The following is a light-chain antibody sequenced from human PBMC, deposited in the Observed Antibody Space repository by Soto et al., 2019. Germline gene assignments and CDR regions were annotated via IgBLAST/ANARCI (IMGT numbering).Light chain of an antibody. CDR3: QRYASAPYT. V-gene: IGKV3-20*01. CDR2: SAS. CDR1: QSVSSNF. J-gene: IGKJ2*01. Sequence: ESVLTQSPGTLSLSPGERATLSCRASQSVSSNFLAWYQQKPGQAPRLLIYSASSRATGVPDRFSGGGSGTDFTLTISRLEPEDFAVYYCQRYASAPYTFGQGTKLEIK.